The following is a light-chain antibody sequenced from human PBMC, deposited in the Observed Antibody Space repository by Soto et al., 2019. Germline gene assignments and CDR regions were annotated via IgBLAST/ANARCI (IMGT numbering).Light chain of an antibody. Sequence: QSVLTQPPSVSGSPGQSVTISCTGTISDVGFYARVSWYQQPPGTAPKLLIYDVTSRPSGVPDRFSGSQAGKTASLTISGLQAEDEADYYCSSYTSTSTSVFGTGTKLTVL. J-gene: IGLJ1*01. CDR3: SSYTSTSTSV. V-gene: IGLV2-18*02. CDR2: DVT. CDR1: ISDVGFYAR.